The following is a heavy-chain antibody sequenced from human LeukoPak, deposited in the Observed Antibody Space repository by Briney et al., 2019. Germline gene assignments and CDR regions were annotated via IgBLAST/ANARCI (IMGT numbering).Heavy chain of an antibody. CDR1: GFAFPNYW. Sequence: GGSLRLSCAASGFAFPNYWMVWVRQAPGKGLEWVASIGKDGSEKSYIDSVKGRFTISRDNSKNTLYLQMNSLRAEDTAVYYCARVKVEGMDVWGKGTTVTVSS. CDR2: IGKDGSEK. V-gene: IGHV3-7*01. J-gene: IGHJ6*04. CDR3: ARVKVEGMDV.